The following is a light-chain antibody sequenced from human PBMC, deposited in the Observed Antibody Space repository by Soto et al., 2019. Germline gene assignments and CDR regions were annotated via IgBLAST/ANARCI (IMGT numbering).Light chain of an antibody. CDR3: QQSYSTS. Sequence: DIQMTQSPSSLSASVGDRVTITCRASQSISSYLNWYQQKPGKAHKLLIYAASSLQSGVPSRFSGSGSGTDFTLTISSLQTEEFATYYCQQSYSTSFGPGTKVDIK. V-gene: IGKV1-39*01. CDR2: AAS. J-gene: IGKJ3*01. CDR1: QSISSY.